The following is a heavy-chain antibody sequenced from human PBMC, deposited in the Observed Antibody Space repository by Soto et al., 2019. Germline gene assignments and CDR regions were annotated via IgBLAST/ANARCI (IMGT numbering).Heavy chain of an antibody. V-gene: IGHV3-30-3*01. J-gene: IGHJ5*02. CDR3: GRDRYSYGSNWFDP. D-gene: IGHD5-18*01. Sequence: QVQLVESGGGVVQPGRSLRLSCAASGFTFSSYAMHWVRQAPGKGLEWVAVISYDGSNKYYADSVKGRFTISRDNSKNTVYLQMNSLGAEDTAVYYCGRDRYSYGSNWFDPWGQGTLVTVSS. CDR2: ISYDGSNK. CDR1: GFTFSSYA.